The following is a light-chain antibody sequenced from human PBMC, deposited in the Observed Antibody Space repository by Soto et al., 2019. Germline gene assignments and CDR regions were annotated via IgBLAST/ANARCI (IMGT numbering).Light chain of an antibody. CDR1: QSVLYSSNNKNY. J-gene: IGKJ4*01. V-gene: IGKV4-1*01. Sequence: DIVMTQSPDSLAVSLGERATINCKSSQSVLYSSNNKNYLAWYQQKPGQPPKLLIYWASTRESGVPDRFSGSGSVTDFTLTISSLQAEDVAVYYCQQYYSSHTFGGGTKVEIK. CDR2: WAS. CDR3: QQYYSSHT.